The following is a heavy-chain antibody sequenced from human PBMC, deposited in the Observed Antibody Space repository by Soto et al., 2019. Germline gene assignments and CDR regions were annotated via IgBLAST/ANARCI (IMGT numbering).Heavy chain of an antibody. D-gene: IGHD3-16*02. J-gene: IGHJ4*02. CDR1: CISIPSTIW. V-gene: IGHV4-4*02. CDR2: IYHSGST. CDR3: ARGLSTLSPLDY. Sequence: SATLSHTSAFSCISIPSTIWWSWVRQPPGKGLEWIGEIYHSGSTNYNPSLKSRVTISVDKSKNQFSLKLSSVTAADTAVYYCARGLSTLSPLDYWGQG.